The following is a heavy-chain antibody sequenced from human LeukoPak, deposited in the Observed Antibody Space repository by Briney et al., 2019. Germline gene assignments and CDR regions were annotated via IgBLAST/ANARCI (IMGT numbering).Heavy chain of an antibody. Sequence: SETLSLTCTVSGGSISSYYWSWIRQPAGKGLEWIGRIYTSGSTNYNPSLKSRVTMSVDTSKNQFSLKLSSVTAADTAVYYCAGGEVGLQIYYYGMDVWGQGTTVTVSS. CDR1: GGSISSYY. D-gene: IGHD4-11*01. CDR3: AGGEVGLQIYYYGMDV. J-gene: IGHJ6*02. V-gene: IGHV4-4*07. CDR2: IYTSGST.